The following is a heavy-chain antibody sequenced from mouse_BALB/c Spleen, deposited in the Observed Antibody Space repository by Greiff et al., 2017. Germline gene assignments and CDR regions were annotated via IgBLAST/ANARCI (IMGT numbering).Heavy chain of an antibody. J-gene: IGHJ3*01. CDR3: ARHDRYDGSWFAY. Sequence: EVMLVESGGGLVKPGGSLKLSCAASGFTFSSYAMSWVRQSPEKRLEWVAEISSGGSYTYYPDTVTGRFTISRDNAKNTLYLEMSSLRSEDTAMYYCARHDRYDGSWFAYWGQGTLVTVSA. CDR2: ISSGGSYT. D-gene: IGHD2-14*01. CDR1: GFTFSSYA. V-gene: IGHV5-9-4*01.